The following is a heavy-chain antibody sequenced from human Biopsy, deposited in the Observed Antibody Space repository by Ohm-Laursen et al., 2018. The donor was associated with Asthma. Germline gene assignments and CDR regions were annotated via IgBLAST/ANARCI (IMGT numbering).Heavy chain of an antibody. CDR2: IDPNSGGT. CDR1: GYPFTDYY. Sequence: SVKVSCNASGYPFTDYYVHWVRQAPGQGLEWMGRIDPNSGGTNYAQKFLGRVTMTRDTSVNTAFMVLSRLRSDGTAVYYCARIKIRIGAGTDRYFDLWGRGTLVTVSS. D-gene: IGHD3-16*01. CDR3: ARIKIRIGAGTDRYFDL. J-gene: IGHJ2*01. V-gene: IGHV1-2*06.